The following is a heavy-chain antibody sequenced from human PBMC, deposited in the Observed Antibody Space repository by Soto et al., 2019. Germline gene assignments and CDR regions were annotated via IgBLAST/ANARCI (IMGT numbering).Heavy chain of an antibody. CDR3: ARGCLKRTPGDGWFDP. J-gene: IGHJ5*02. Sequence: SVKVSCKASGGTFSSYAISWVRQAPGQGLEWMGGIIPIFGTANYAQKFQGRVTITADESTSTAYMELSSLRSEDTAVYYCARGCLKRTPGDGWFDPWGQGTLVTVSS. CDR1: GGTFSSYA. D-gene: IGHD3-10*01. V-gene: IGHV1-69*13. CDR2: IIPIFGTA.